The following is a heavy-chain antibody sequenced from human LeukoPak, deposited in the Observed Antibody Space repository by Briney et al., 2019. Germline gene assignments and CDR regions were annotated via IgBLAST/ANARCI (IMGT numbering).Heavy chain of an antibody. CDR2: IYYSGST. D-gene: IGHD3-10*01. CDR3: ARGGYGSGSYSPVL. V-gene: IGHV4-59*01. CDR1: GGSISSYY. Sequence: SETLSLTCTVSGGSISSYYWSWIRQPPGKGLEWIGYIYYSGSTNYNPSLKSRVTISVDTSKNQFSLKLSSVTAADTAVYYCARGGYGSGSYSPVLWGQGTLVTVSS. J-gene: IGHJ4*02.